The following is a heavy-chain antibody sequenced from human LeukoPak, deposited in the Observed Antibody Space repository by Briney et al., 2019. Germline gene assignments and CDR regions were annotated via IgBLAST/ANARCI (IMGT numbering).Heavy chain of an antibody. V-gene: IGHV1-69*01. CDR1: GGTFSSYA. Sequence: SVKVSCKASGGTFSSYAISWVRQAPGQGLEWMGGITPIFGTANYAQKFQGRVTITADESTSTAYMELSSLRSEDTAVYYCAKTAGIAAAGAFDPWGQGTLVTVSS. CDR3: AKTAGIAAAGAFDP. CDR2: ITPIFGTA. J-gene: IGHJ5*02. D-gene: IGHD6-13*01.